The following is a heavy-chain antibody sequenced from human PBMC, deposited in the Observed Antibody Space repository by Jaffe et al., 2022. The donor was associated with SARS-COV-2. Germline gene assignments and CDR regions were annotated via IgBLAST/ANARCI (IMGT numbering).Heavy chain of an antibody. CDR2: IYWNNDR. CDR1: GFSLTTAGLG. J-gene: IGHJ6*02. Sequence: QITLKESGPTLVKPTETLTLTCTFSGFSLTTAGLGVTWIRQPPGKAVEWLAVIYWNNDRRYSPSLRNRLSITKDTARNQVVLTMANMDSEDTATYYCGHRQRSFDYSGLDVWGQGTTVTVSS. V-gene: IGHV2-5*01. CDR3: GHRQRSFDYSGLDV.